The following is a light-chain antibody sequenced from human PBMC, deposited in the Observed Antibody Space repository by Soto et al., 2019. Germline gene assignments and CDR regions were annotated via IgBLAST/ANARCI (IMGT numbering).Light chain of an antibody. CDR3: QQYDSWPPVT. Sequence: EIVMSQSPATLSVSPGERATLSCRASQSVRRSVAWYQQKPGQAPRLLVYQTYTRSPGIPARLSGGGSGTEFTLTISGLQSEDFAVYYCQQYDSWPPVTFGGGTRVEIK. CDR2: QTY. CDR1: QSVRRS. V-gene: IGKV3-15*01. J-gene: IGKJ4*01.